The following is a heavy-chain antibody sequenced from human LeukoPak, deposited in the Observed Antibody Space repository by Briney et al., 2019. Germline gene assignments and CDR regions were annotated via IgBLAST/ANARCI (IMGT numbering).Heavy chain of an antibody. CDR2: IATRSGST. Sequence: GGSLRLSCAASRFTFSSYAMSWVRQAPGKGLEWVSTIATRSGSTYYADSVKGRFTISRDNSKNTLYLQMNSLRAEDTAVYYCAKEVSWRVAGTMGLDYWGQGTLVTVSS. CDR3: AKEVSWRVAGTMGLDY. CDR1: RFTFSSYA. V-gene: IGHV3-23*01. D-gene: IGHD6-19*01. J-gene: IGHJ4*02.